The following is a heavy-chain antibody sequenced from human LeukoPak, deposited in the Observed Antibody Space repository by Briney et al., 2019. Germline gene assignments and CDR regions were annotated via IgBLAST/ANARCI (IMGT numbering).Heavy chain of an antibody. Sequence: GGSLRLSCAASGFTFSSYGMHWVRPAPGKGLEWVAVIWYDGRDKYYADSVKGRFTISRDNSKNTLYLQMNSLRAEDTAVYYCARDHRTTVTVYYFDYWGQGTLVTVSS. D-gene: IGHD4-17*01. J-gene: IGHJ4*02. V-gene: IGHV3-33*01. CDR3: ARDHRTTVTVYYFDY. CDR1: GFTFSSYG. CDR2: IWYDGRDK.